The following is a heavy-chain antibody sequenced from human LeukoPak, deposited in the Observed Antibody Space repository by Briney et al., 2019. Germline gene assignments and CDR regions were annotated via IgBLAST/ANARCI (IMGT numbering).Heavy chain of an antibody. Sequence: ASVEVSCKASGYTFTSYFMHWVRQAPGQGLEWMGIISPSGGSATYAQKFQARVTLTKDTSTSTVYMELSSLRSEDTAVYYCARGSSGYYAPFDYWGQGTLVTVSS. V-gene: IGHV1-46*01. J-gene: IGHJ4*02. CDR3: ARGSSGYYAPFDY. D-gene: IGHD3-22*01. CDR2: ISPSGGSA. CDR1: GYTFTSYF.